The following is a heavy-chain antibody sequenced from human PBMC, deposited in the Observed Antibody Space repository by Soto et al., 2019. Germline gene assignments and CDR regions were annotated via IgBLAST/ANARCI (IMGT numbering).Heavy chain of an antibody. Sequence: GGSLRLSCTAYGLGVRNNYMSWVRQAPGTGLEWVSVIYNDGTTYYADSVKGRFTLSRDTSKNTLSLQMDSLRAEDTAVYYCVRPLPSGRNYGMDVWGQGTTVTVSS. CDR2: IYNDGTT. V-gene: IGHV3-53*01. D-gene: IGHD3-10*01. CDR3: VRPLPSGRNYGMDV. J-gene: IGHJ6*02. CDR1: GLGVRNNY.